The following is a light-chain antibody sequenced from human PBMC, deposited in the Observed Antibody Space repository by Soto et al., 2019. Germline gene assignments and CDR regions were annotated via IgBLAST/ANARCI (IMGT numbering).Light chain of an antibody. CDR2: DNN. CDR3: GTWDSGLSTTWG. J-gene: IGLJ3*02. CDR1: SSNIGNNY. V-gene: IGLV1-51*01. Sequence: QSVLTQPPSVSAAPGQKVTISCSGSSSNIGNNYVSWYQQLPGTAPKLLIYDNNNRPSGIPDRFSGSKSGTSATLGITGLQTGDEAEYYCGTWDSGLSTTWGFGGGTKLTVL.